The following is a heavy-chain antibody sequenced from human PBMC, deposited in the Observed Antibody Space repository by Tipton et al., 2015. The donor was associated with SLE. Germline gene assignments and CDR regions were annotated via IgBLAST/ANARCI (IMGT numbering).Heavy chain of an antibody. Sequence: SLRLSCAASGFTFSDYYMSWIRQAPGKGLEWVSYISSSCSTIYYADSVKGRFNISRDNAKNSLYLQRNRLRAEDTAVYYCARRGAPRWFDPWGQGTLVTVSS. CDR3: ARRGAPRWFDP. J-gene: IGHJ5*02. V-gene: IGHV3-11*04. CDR2: ISSSCSTI. D-gene: IGHD3-10*01. CDR1: GFTFSDYY.